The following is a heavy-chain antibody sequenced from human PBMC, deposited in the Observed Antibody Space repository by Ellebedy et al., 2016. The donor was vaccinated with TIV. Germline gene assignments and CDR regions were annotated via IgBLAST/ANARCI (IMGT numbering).Heavy chain of an antibody. CDR3: AEIGSSIAPL. CDR1: GFTFSSYT. D-gene: IGHD6-6*01. J-gene: IGHJ3*01. V-gene: IGHV3-21*01. Sequence: PGGSLRLSCAASGFTFSSYTMNRVRQAPGKGLEWVSSISSTSSYIYYADSLKGRFTISRDNAKNSLYLQMNSLRAEDTAVYYCAEIGSSIAPLWGQGTMVTVSS. CDR2: ISSTSSYI.